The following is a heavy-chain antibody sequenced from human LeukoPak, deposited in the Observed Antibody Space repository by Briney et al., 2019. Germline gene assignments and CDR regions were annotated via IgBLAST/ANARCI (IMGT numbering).Heavy chain of an antibody. CDR1: GGSISSFY. Sequence: SETLSLTCTVSGGSISSFYWSWIRQPAGKGLEWIGYIYYSGSTNYNPSLKSRVAISVDTSKNQFSLKLSSVTAAATAVYYCARHNIAAAGNWFDPWGQGTLVAVSS. CDR2: IYYSGST. D-gene: IGHD6-13*01. J-gene: IGHJ5*02. CDR3: ARHNIAAAGNWFDP. V-gene: IGHV4-59*08.